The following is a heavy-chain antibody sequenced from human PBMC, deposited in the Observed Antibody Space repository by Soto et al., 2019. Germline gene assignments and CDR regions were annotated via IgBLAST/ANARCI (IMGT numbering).Heavy chain of an antibody. CDR1: GFTFSSYA. CDR3: AKDVYPYDSSGYYFDY. Sequence: GSLRLSCAASGFTFSSYAMSWVRQAPGKGLEWVSAISGSGGSTYYADSVKGRFTISRDNSKNTLYLQMNSLRAEDTAVYYCAKDVYPYDSSGYYFDYWGQGTLVTVSS. J-gene: IGHJ4*02. D-gene: IGHD3-22*01. V-gene: IGHV3-23*01. CDR2: ISGSGGST.